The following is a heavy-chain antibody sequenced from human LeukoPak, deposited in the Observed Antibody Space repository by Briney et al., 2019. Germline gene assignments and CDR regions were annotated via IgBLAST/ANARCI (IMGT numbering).Heavy chain of an antibody. CDR2: IYYSGST. V-gene: IGHV4-59*02. CDR3: ARDKGTTVTTPGY. Sequence: SETLSLTCTVSGGSVSSYYWSWIRQPPGKGLEWIGSIYYSGSTYYNPSLKSRVTMSVDTSKNQFSLKLSSVTAADTAVYYCARDKGTTVTTPGYWGKGTLVTVSS. J-gene: IGHJ4*02. D-gene: IGHD4-17*01. CDR1: GGSVSSYY.